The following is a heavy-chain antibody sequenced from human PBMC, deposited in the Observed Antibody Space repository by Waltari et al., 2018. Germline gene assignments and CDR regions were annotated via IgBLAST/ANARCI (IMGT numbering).Heavy chain of an antibody. D-gene: IGHD3-10*01. CDR1: GGSFSGYY. CDR2: INHSGST. Sequence: QVQLQQWGAGLLKPSETLSLTCAVYGGSFSGYYWSWIRQPPGKGLEWIGEINHSGSTNYNPSLKSRVTISVDTSKNQFSLKLSSVTAADTAVYYCAREPPYYYGPGLTRGFDYWGQGTLVTVSS. CDR3: AREPPYYYGPGLTRGFDY. J-gene: IGHJ4*02. V-gene: IGHV4-34*01.